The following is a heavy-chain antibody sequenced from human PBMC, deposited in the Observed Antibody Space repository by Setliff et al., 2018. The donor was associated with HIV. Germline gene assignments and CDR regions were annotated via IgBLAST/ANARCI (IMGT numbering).Heavy chain of an antibody. V-gene: IGHV4-59*08. CDR1: GDSISTDY. CDR2: VYNSAST. Sequence: LSLTCTVSGDSISTDYWTWIRQPPGKGLEWIGYVYNSASTSYNPSLKSQVTISVDTSKNQFSLKLSSVTAADTAVYYCARHSPSDYWGQGTLVTVSS. CDR3: ARHSPSDY. J-gene: IGHJ4*02.